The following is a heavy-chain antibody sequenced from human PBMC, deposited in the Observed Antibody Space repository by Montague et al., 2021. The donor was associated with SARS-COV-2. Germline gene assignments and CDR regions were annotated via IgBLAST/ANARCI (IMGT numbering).Heavy chain of an antibody. CDR3: ARALVPEEWLFGGDYYYYMDV. Sequence: SETLSLTCTVSGGSISSYYWSWIRQPPGKGLEWIGYIYYSGSTNYNPSXXSRVTISVDTSKNQFSLKLSSVTAADTAVYYCARALVPEEWLFGGDYYYYMDVWGKGTTVTASS. V-gene: IGHV4-59*01. CDR1: GGSISSYY. J-gene: IGHJ6*03. CDR2: IYYSGST. D-gene: IGHD3-3*01.